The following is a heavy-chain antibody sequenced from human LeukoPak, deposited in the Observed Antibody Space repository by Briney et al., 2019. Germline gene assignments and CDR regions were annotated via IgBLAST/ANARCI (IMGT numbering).Heavy chain of an antibody. CDR2: IYYSGST. D-gene: IGHD6-19*01. CDR3: ARVGYSSGWYPLDH. V-gene: IGHV4-59*12. J-gene: IGHJ4*02. CDR1: GGSISNYY. Sequence: PSETLSLTCTVSGGSISNYYWSWIRQPPGTGLEWIGYIYYSGSTNYNPSLKSRVTISIDTSKNQFSLNLNSVTAADTAVYYCARVGYSSGWYPLDHWGPGTLVTVSS.